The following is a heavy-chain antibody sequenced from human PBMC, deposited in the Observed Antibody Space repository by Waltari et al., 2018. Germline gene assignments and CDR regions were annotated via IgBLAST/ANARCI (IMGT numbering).Heavy chain of an antibody. D-gene: IGHD1-26*01. CDR2: IIPIFGTP. V-gene: IGHV1-69*12. J-gene: IGHJ3*01. CDR3: AKRIVGGPFDV. Sequence: QVHLVQSGAEVRKPGSSVRVSCEASGGNFGRYAITWVRQAPGQGLEWMAGIIPIFGTPNYAQKFQGRVNVAADESTSTAYMELSSLRSDDTAIYYCAKRIVGGPFDVWGQGTVVIVSS. CDR1: GGNFGRYA.